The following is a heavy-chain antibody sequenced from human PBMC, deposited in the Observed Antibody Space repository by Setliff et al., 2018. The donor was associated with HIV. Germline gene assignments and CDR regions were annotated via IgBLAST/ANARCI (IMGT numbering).Heavy chain of an antibody. CDR2: IFPGGAT. CDR1: GYSIRSGYY. J-gene: IGHJ4*02. CDR3: AKSSPSIGYITDC. V-gene: IGHV4-38-2*01. D-gene: IGHD5-12*01. Sequence: PSETLSLTCAVSGYSIRSGYYWGWIRQSPGKGLEWIGIIFPGGATNYNPSLTSRVTISVDTSKNHLFLKLTSVTTADTAVYFCAKSSPSIGYITDCWGQGAPVTVSS.